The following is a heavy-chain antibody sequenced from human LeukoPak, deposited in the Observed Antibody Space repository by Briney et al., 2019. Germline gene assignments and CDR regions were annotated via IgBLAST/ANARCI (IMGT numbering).Heavy chain of an antibody. D-gene: IGHD3-10*01. CDR1: GYTFTSYY. J-gene: IGHJ4*02. CDR3: ARDPTMVRPGDY. CDR2: INPSGGST. V-gene: IGHV1-46*01. Sequence: ASVKVSCKASGYTFTSYYMPWVRQAPGQGLEWMGIINPSGGSTSYAQKFQGRVTMTRDTSTSTVYMELSSLRSEDTAVYYCARDPTMVRPGDYWGQGTLVTVSS.